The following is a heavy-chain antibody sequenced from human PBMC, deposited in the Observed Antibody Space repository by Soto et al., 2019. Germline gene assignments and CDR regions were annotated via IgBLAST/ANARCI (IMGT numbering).Heavy chain of an antibody. Sequence: ASVKVSCKASGYTFTGYYMHWVRQAPGQGLEWMGWVNPNSGGTNYAQKFQGWVTMTRDTSISTAYMGLSRLRSDDTAVYYCARNYCSSTSCHRIPYNWFDPWGQGTLVTVSS. V-gene: IGHV1-2*04. CDR2: VNPNSGGT. D-gene: IGHD2-2*01. CDR3: ARNYCSSTSCHRIPYNWFDP. CDR1: GYTFTGYY. J-gene: IGHJ5*02.